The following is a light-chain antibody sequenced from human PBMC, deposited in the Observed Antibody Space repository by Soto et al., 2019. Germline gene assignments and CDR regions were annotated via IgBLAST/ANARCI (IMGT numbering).Light chain of an antibody. CDR3: QHYNSYSEA. V-gene: IGKV3-15*01. CDR2: RAS. CDR1: QTIYSN. Sequence: IGMTQSPATLSVSPGERATLSCRASQTIYSNVAWYQQRPGQPPRLLIYRASSRATGIPARFSGSGSGTEFTLTISSLQPDDFATYYCQHYNSYSEAFGQGTKVDIK. J-gene: IGKJ1*01.